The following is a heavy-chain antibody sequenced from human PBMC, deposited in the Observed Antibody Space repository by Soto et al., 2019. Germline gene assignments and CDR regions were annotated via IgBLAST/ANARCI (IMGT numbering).Heavy chain of an antibody. CDR2: SSAYNGNT. D-gene: IGHD2-15*01. Sequence: QVQLVQSGAEVKKPGASVKVSCKASGYTFTSYGISWVRQAPGQGLEWRGWSSAYNGNTNYAQKLQGRVTMTTDTSTSTAYMERMSLRSDDTAVYYCARDQPRYCSGGSCLYNWFDPWGQGTLVTVSS. CDR1: GYTFTSYG. CDR3: ARDQPRYCSGGSCLYNWFDP. J-gene: IGHJ5*02. V-gene: IGHV1-18*01.